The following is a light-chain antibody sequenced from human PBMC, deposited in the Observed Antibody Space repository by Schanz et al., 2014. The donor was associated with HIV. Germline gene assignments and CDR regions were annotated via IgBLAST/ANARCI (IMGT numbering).Light chain of an antibody. CDR3: AAWDDSLNGPM. V-gene: IGLV1-44*01. Sequence: QSVLTQAPSMSGTPGQRVSISCSGSSSNIGTNTVNWYQQLPRTAPKLLVFNTNQRPSGVPGRFSGSKSGTSASLAITGLQAEDEADYHCAAWDDSLNGPMFGGGTKLTVL. J-gene: IGLJ3*02. CDR2: NTN. CDR1: SSNIGTNT.